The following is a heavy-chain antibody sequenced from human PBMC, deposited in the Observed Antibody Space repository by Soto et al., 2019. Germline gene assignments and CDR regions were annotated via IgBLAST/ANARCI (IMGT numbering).Heavy chain of an antibody. CDR3: TRPLMSGSYHANYYYGMDV. D-gene: IGHD1-26*01. CDR2: IRSKANSYAT. J-gene: IGHJ6*02. CDR1: GFTFSGSA. V-gene: IGHV3-73*01. Sequence: GGSLRLSCAASGFTFSGSAMHWVRQASGKGLEWVGRIRSKANSYATAYAASVKGRFTISRDDSKNTAYLQMNSLKTEDTAVYYCTRPLMSGSYHANYYYGMDVWGQGTTVTVSS.